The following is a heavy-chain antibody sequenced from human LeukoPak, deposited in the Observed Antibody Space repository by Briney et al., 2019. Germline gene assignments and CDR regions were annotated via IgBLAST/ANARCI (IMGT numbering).Heavy chain of an antibody. Sequence: ASVKVSCKASGYTFTGYYMHWVRQAPGQGLEWMGWINPNSGGTSYAQKFQGRVTMTRDTSISTAYMELSRLRSDDTAVYYCARDLGELLGYFDYWGQGTLVTVSS. CDR1: GYTFTGYY. V-gene: IGHV1-2*02. J-gene: IGHJ4*02. CDR3: ARDLGELLGYFDY. CDR2: INPNSGGT. D-gene: IGHD1-26*01.